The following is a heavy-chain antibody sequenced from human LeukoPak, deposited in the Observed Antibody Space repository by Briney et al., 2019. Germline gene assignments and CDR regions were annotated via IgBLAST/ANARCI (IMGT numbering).Heavy chain of an antibody. V-gene: IGHV3-49*03. CDR1: GFTFGDYA. CDR2: IRSKAFGGTP. Sequence: PGGSLRLSCTASGFTFGDYAMRWFRQAPGRGVEWVGFIRSKAFGGTPEYAASVKGRFTISRDDSKTVAYLQMNSLKTEDTAAYYCPYELLWFGELWSTIDYWGQGTLVTVSS. J-gene: IGHJ4*02. CDR3: PYELLWFGELWSTIDY. D-gene: IGHD3-10*01.